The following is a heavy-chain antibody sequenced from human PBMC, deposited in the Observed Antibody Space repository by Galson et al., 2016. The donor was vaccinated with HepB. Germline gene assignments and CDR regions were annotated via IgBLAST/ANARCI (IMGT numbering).Heavy chain of an antibody. CDR1: SVSDNY. D-gene: IGHD2-15*01. J-gene: IGHJ1*01. V-gene: IGHV3-53*01. CDR3: ATRLGYCRGGTCFGRY. CDR2: IYSDGRT. Sequence: SVSDNYMSWVRQAPGKGLEWVSLIYSDGRTHHAESVKGRFTISRDNTKNTVYLQMNSLRVEDSAIYYCATRLGYCRGGTCFGRYWGQGSLVIVS.